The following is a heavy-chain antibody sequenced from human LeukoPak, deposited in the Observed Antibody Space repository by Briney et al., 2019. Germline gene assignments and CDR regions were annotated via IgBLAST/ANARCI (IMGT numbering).Heavy chain of an antibody. CDR3: TTDLYCSSTSCYLGIDY. Sequence: GGTLRLSCAASGFTFSNAWMSWVRQAPGKGLEWVGRIKSKTDGGTTDYAAPVKGRFTISRDDSKNTLYLQMNSLKTEDTAVYYCTTDLYCSSTSCYLGIDYWGQGTLVTVSS. CDR1: GFTFSNAW. CDR2: IKSKTDGGTT. D-gene: IGHD2-2*01. J-gene: IGHJ4*02. V-gene: IGHV3-15*01.